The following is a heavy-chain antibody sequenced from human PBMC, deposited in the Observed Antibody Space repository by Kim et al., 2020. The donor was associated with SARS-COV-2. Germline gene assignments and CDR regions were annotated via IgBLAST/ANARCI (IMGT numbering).Heavy chain of an antibody. J-gene: IGHJ3*02. Sequence: GGSLRLSCAASGFTFSSYWMSWVRQAPGKGLEWVANIKQDGSEKYYVDSVKGRFTISRDNAKNSLYLQMNSLRAEDTAVYYCARVLKYYYDSSGHRGAFDIWGQGTMVTVSS. CDR2: IKQDGSEK. CDR3: ARVLKYYYDSSGHRGAFDI. CDR1: GFTFSSYW. V-gene: IGHV3-7*01. D-gene: IGHD3-22*01.